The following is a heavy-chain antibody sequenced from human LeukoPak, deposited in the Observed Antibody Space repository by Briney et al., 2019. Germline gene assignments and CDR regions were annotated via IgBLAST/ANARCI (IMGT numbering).Heavy chain of an antibody. J-gene: IGHJ4*02. D-gene: IGHD3-22*01. V-gene: IGHV4-34*01. CDR3: ARVVEGSDSSGYYLLY. CDR2: INHSGST. CDR1: GGSFSGYH. Sequence: PSETLSLTCAVYGGSFSGYHWSWIRQAPGKGLEWIGEINHSGSTNDNPSLKSRLTISVDTSKNQFSLKLSSVTAADTAVYYCARVVEGSDSSGYYLLYWGQGTLVTVSS.